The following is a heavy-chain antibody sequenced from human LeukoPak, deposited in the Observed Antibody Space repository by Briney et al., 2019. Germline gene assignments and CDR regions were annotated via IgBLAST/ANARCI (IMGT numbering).Heavy chain of an antibody. J-gene: IGHJ3*02. Sequence: SQTVSLTCAISGDSVSSNSAAWSWIRLSPSRGLEWLGRTYYRSKWYNDYAVSVRSRITINPDTSKNLFSLQLNSVTPEDTAEYYCATTVETGDAFDIWGPGTRVTVSS. V-gene: IGHV6-1*01. CDR3: ATTVETGDAFDI. CDR2: TYYRSKWYN. CDR1: GDSVSSNSAA. D-gene: IGHD1-1*01.